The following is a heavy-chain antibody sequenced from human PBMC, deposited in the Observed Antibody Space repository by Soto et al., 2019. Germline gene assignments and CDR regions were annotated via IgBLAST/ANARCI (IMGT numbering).Heavy chain of an antibody. CDR2: ISYDGSNK. D-gene: IGHD6-19*01. J-gene: IGHJ4*02. Sequence: GGSLRLSCAASGFTFSSYGMHWVRQAPGKGLEWVAVISYDGSNKYYADSVKGRFTISRDNSKNTLYLQMNSLRAEDTAVYYCAKDHHGSSGWTFDYWGQGTLVTVSS. CDR1: GFTFSSYG. V-gene: IGHV3-30*18. CDR3: AKDHHGSSGWTFDY.